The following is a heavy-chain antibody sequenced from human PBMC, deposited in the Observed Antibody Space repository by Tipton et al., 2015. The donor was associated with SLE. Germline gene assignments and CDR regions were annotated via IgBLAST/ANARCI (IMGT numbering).Heavy chain of an antibody. V-gene: IGHV3-7*01. CDR3: ATTHRG. CDR1: GVTFSNYW. J-gene: IGHJ4*02. CDR2: IKPDGSEK. Sequence: SGVTFSNYWMSWVRQAPGKGLEWVANIKPDGSEKYYVDSVKGRFTISRDNAKNSLYLQMNSLRAEDTAVYYCATTHRGWGQGTLVSVSS.